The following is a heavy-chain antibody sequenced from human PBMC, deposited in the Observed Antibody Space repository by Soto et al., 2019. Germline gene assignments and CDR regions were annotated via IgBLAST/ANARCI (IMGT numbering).Heavy chain of an antibody. V-gene: IGHV4-39*01. Sequence: SETLSLTCTVSGGSVSNSNYYWGWIRQSPGKGLEWIGSVYYRGRSYSKSSVKSRVTISVDTSKNQFSLNLDSVTASDTAVYFCVSQRTSVLTQTYFDYWGPGALVTVSS. CDR2: VYYRGRS. CDR3: VSQRTSVLTQTYFDY. D-gene: IGHD2-8*01. J-gene: IGHJ4*02. CDR1: GGSVSNSNYY.